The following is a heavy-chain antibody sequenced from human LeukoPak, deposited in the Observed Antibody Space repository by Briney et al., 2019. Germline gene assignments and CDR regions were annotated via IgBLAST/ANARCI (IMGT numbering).Heavy chain of an antibody. Sequence: ASVKVSCKASGYTFSSYDINWVRQATGQGLEWMGWMNPNSGDTGYAQKFQGRVTMTRDTSISTAYMELSSLRSEDTAVYYCATAGKSRDFDYWGQGTLVTVSS. CDR1: GYTFSSYD. CDR3: ATAGKSRDFDY. J-gene: IGHJ4*02. D-gene: IGHD6-13*01. CDR2: MNPNSGDT. V-gene: IGHV1-8*01.